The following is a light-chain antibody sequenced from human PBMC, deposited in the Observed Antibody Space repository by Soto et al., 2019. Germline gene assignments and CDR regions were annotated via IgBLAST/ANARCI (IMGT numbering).Light chain of an antibody. CDR1: SSNIGNNY. V-gene: IGLV1-51*02. CDR2: ENN. CDR3: GTRDSSLGAHYV. J-gene: IGLJ1*01. Sequence: QSVLTQPPSVSAAPGQKVTISCSGSSSNIGNNYVSWYQQLPGTAPKLLIYENNKRPSGIPDRFSGSKSGTSATLGITGLQTGDEADYYCGTRDSSLGAHYVFGTGTKLTVL.